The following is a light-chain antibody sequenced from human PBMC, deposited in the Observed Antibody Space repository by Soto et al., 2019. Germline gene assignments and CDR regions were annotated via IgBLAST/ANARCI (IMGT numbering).Light chain of an antibody. CDR3: QQSHGIPYT. CDR2: AAS. V-gene: IGKV1-39*01. CDR1: QSISTY. J-gene: IGKJ2*01. Sequence: DIQMTQSPFSLSASVGDRVTITCRASQSISTYVNWYRQKAAKAPKLLIYAASRLQSEVPSRFVGGGSDTEFTLTITSLQPEYFATYYCQQSHGIPYTFGQGTKLEIK.